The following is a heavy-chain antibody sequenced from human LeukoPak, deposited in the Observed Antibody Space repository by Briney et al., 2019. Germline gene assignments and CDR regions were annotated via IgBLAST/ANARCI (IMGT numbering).Heavy chain of an antibody. V-gene: IGHV4-38-2*01. Sequence: SETLSLTCAVSGHSLSSGYYWGWIRQPPGKGLGGSGSIYHSGGTYSNPSLKSRVTISVDTSKNQFSLKLSSVTAADTAVYYCARAEEIPYDYVWGSYRSHPYYFDYWGQGTLVTVSS. CDR2: IYHSGGT. CDR3: ARAEEIPYDYVWGSYRSHPYYFDY. J-gene: IGHJ4*02. CDR1: GHSLSSGYY. D-gene: IGHD3-16*02.